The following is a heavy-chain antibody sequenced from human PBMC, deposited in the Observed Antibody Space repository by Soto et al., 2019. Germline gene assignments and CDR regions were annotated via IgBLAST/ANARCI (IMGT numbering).Heavy chain of an antibody. Sequence: EVQLVESGGGLVQPGGSLRLSCAASGFTFSSYWMHWVRQAPGKGLVWVSRINSDGSSTSYADSVKGRFTISRDNAKNTLYLQMNSLRAEDTAVYYCARYNVDGSGTCALDYWGQGTLVTVSS. CDR1: GFTFSSYW. CDR3: ARYNVDGSGTCALDY. J-gene: IGHJ4*02. CDR2: INSDGSST. D-gene: IGHD3-10*01. V-gene: IGHV3-74*01.